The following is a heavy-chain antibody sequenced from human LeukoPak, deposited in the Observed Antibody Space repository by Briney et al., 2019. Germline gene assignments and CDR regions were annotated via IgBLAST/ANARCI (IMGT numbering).Heavy chain of an antibody. CDR3: AKMGGYSSIWRFEY. V-gene: IGHV3-53*01. J-gene: IGHJ4*02. CDR1: GFLVSSNY. D-gene: IGHD6-13*01. Sequence: PGGSLRLSCAASGFLVSSNYMSWVRQAPGKGLEWVSVIYSGGSTYYADSVKGRFTISRDNSKNTLYLQMNSLRAEDTAIYYCAKMGGYSSIWRFEYWGQGTLVTVSS. CDR2: IYSGGST.